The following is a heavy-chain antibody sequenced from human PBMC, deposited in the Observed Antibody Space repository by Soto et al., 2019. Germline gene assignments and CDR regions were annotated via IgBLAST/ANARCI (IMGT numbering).Heavy chain of an antibody. CDR1: GYSFTSYW. V-gene: IGHV5-10-1*01. Sequence: GESLKISFKGSGYSFTSYWISLVRQIPGKGLEWMGRIDPSDSYTSYSPSFPGHVSISADKSSSSAYLHWSSLKASDTAMYYCAVMNWYNAFDIWGQGTMVTVSS. CDR3: AVMNWYNAFDI. CDR2: IDPSDSYT. D-gene: IGHD6-13*01. J-gene: IGHJ3*02.